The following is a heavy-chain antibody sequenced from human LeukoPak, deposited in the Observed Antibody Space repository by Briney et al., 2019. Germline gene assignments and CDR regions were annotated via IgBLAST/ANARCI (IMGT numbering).Heavy chain of an antibody. CDR3: ARHMDPYYDSSGSFDY. CDR1: AFPFSNYG. Sequence: PGRSLRLSCAASAFPFSNYGMHWVRQAPGKGLEWVAVIWANGNDKYYADSVKGRFTISRDNSENTLYLQMNSLRAEDTAVYYCARHMDPYYDSSGSFDYWGQGTLVTVSS. CDR2: IWANGNDK. D-gene: IGHD3-22*01. V-gene: IGHV3-30*19. J-gene: IGHJ4*02.